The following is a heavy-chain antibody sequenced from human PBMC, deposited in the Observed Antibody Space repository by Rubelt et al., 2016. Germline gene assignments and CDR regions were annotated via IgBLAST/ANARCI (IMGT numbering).Heavy chain of an antibody. J-gene: IGHJ4*02. CDR1: ADTFDTYY. V-gene: IGHV1-2*06. CDR2: INPNSGGT. CDR3: ARGSGRFYDVLLD. Sequence: QVQLVQSGAAVKKPGASATLSCSLSADTFDTYYLHWVRQAPGQGLEWMGRINPNSGGTRYAQTFQGRVHMTRDTSSSTAYMELSSLRADDTAGDYCARGSGRFYDVLLDWGQGTLVTVSS. D-gene: IGHD1-26*01.